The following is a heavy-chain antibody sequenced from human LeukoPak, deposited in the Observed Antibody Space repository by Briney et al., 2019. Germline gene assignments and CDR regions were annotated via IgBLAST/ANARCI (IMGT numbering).Heavy chain of an antibody. CDR3: TRGRGGRYHY. D-gene: IGHD3-16*02. Sequence: GGSLRLSCAASGVTFSNDWMHWVRQAPGKGLVWVSRINTDGSTTTYADSVKGRFTISRDNAKNTLFLQMSSLRVEDTAVYYCTRGRGGRYHYWGQGTLVTVPS. CDR1: GVTFSNDW. J-gene: IGHJ4*02. CDR2: INTDGSTT. V-gene: IGHV3-74*01.